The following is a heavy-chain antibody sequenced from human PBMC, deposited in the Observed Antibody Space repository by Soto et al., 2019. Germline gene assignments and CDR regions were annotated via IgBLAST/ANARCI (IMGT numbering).Heavy chain of an antibody. CDR2: IYHGGST. V-gene: IGHV4-38-2*01. CDR1: GYSISSGYY. J-gene: IGHJ5*02. D-gene: IGHD3-22*01. Sequence: SETLCITCALSGYSISSGYYWGWLRQPPGKGLEPPVRIYHGGSTYYNPSLNSRVTLSIDMTNNHVSLILNSVTAADTAVYYCARVGPWVPYYYDSSPYNFENWFDPWGQGTLVTVSS. CDR3: ARVGPWVPYYYDSSPYNFENWFDP.